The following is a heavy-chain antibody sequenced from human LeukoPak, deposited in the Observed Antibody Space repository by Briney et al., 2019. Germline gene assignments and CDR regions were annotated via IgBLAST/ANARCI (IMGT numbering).Heavy chain of an antibody. CDR2: IYHSGST. Sequence: PSETLSLTCTVSGGSISRSSYYWAWIRQSPGKGLEWIGSIYHSGSTYYNPSLKSRVTISVDTSKNQFSLKLSSVTAADTAVYYCARRPVATYYYGSGSNYYFDYWGQGTLVTVSS. V-gene: IGHV4-39*07. CDR3: ARRPVATYYYGSGSNYYFDY. D-gene: IGHD3-10*01. J-gene: IGHJ4*02. CDR1: GGSISRSSYY.